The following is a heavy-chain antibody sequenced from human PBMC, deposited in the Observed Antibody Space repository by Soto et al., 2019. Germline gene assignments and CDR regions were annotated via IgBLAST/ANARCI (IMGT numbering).Heavy chain of an antibody. J-gene: IGHJ6*02. V-gene: IGHV1-18*01. D-gene: IGHD6-13*01. Sequence: QVQLVQSGAEVKKPGASVKVSCKASGYTFTSYGISWVRQAPGQGLQWMGWISAYNGNTNYAQKLQGRVTMTTDTSTSTAYMELRSLRSDDTAVYYCVREVALLEQQLDPYYYGMNVWGQGTTVTVSS. CDR1: GYTFTSYG. CDR3: VREVALLEQQLDPYYYGMNV. CDR2: ISAYNGNT.